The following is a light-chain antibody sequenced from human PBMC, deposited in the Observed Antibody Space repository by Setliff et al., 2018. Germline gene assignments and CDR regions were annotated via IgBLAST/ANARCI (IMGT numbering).Light chain of an antibody. Sequence: QSALAQPPSASGSPGQSVTISCTGTGGLVGGYNYVSWYQQHPGKAPKLIIYEVTKRPSGVPDRFSGSNSGNTASLTVSGLQAEDEADYYCNAYASDTTYVFGSGTKVTVL. J-gene: IGLJ1*01. CDR3: NAYASDTTYV. CDR1: GGLVGGYNY. V-gene: IGLV2-8*01. CDR2: EVT.